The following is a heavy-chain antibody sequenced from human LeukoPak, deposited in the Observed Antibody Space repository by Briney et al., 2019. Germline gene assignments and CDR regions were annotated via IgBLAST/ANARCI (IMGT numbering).Heavy chain of an antibody. CDR1: GGSISSGGYY. CDR2: IYYSGST. D-gene: IGHD3-10*01. Sequence: SQTLSLTCTVSGGSISSGGYYWSWIRQPPGKGLEWIGYIYYSGSTNYNPSLKSRVTISVDTSKNQFSLKLSSVTAADTAVYYCARVPAYYYGSGSWVDYYYGMDVWGQGTTVTVSS. CDR3: ARVPAYYYGSGSWVDYYYGMDV. J-gene: IGHJ6*02. V-gene: IGHV4-61*08.